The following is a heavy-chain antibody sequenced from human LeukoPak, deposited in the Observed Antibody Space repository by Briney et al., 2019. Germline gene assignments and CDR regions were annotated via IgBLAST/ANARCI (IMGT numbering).Heavy chain of an antibody. CDR3: ARVQDCSSISCYDAFDI. V-gene: IGHV3-23*01. CDR1: GFTFSSYA. J-gene: IGHJ3*02. CDR2: ISGSGGST. Sequence: GGSLRLSCAASGFTFSSYAMSWVRQAPGKGLEWVSAISGSGGSTYYADSVKGRFTISRDNSKNTLYLQMNSLRAEDTAVYYCARVQDCSSISCYDAFDIWGQGTMVTVSS. D-gene: IGHD2-2*01.